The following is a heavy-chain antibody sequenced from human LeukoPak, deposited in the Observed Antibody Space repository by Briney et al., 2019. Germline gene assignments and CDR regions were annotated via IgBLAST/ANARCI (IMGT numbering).Heavy chain of an antibody. CDR3: ARRRVYDILTSYASDI. CDR2: INPNSGGT. V-gene: IGHV1-2*02. J-gene: IGHJ3*02. CDR1: GYTFTGYY. D-gene: IGHD3-9*01. Sequence: ASVKVSCKASGYTFTGYYMHWVRQAPGQGLEWMGWINPNSGGTNYAQKFQGRVTMTRDTSISTAYMELSSLRSDDTTVYYCARRRVYDILTSYASDIWGQGTMVTVSS.